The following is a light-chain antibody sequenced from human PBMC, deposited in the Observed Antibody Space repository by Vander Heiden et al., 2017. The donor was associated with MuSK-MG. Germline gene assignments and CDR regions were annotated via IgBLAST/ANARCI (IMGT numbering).Light chain of an antibody. CDR1: NIGSES. CDR3: QVWASSSDPVV. J-gene: IGLJ2*01. Sequence: SSVPTQPPSVPEAPGETAMITCERSNIGSESVHWYQQKPGQAPVLVVFYDRDRPSGIPERFSGSNSGNTATLTISRVEAGDEADYFCQVWASSSDPVVFGGGTKLTVL. V-gene: IGLV3-21*01. CDR2: YDR.